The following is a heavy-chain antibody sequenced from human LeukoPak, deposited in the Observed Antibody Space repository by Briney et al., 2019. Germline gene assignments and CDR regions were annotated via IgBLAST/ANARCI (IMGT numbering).Heavy chain of an antibody. CDR2: ISSSSSTI. CDR1: GFTFSSYS. CDR3: ARDKSISVDYGMDV. Sequence: GGSLRLSCAASGFTFSSYSMNWVRQAPGKGLEWVSYISSSSSTIYYADSVKGRFTISRDNAKNSLYLQMNSLRAEDTAVYYCARDKSISVDYGMDVWGQGTTVTVSS. J-gene: IGHJ6*02. D-gene: IGHD3-3*02. V-gene: IGHV3-48*01.